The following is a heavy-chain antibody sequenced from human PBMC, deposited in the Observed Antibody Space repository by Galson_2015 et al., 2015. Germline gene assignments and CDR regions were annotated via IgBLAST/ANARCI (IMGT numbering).Heavy chain of an antibody. CDR1: GDSISSGGYS. Sequence: TLSLTCAVSGDSISSGGYSWSWVRQPPGQGLQWIGDIYHNGTTSYNPSLQSRVTISVDRSKNDFSLKLRSVTAADAAVYYCARGGLGYCSGGICYLARWFDPWGQGTQVTVST. V-gene: IGHV4-30-2*01. J-gene: IGHJ5*02. CDR2: IYHNGTT. D-gene: IGHD2-15*01. CDR3: ARGGLGYCSGGICYLARWFDP.